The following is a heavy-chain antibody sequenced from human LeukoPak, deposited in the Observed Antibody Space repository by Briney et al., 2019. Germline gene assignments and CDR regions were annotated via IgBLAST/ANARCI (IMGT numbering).Heavy chain of an antibody. J-gene: IGHJ6*02. V-gene: IGHV3-23*01. CDR1: GFTFSNYA. Sequence: QPGGSLRLSCAASGFTFSNYAMNWVRQAPGKGLEWVSVIVGSDDDTYYADSVKGRFTISRDNSKNTLFLQMNSLRVEDTAVYYCAKAQRAAAGTSYYRLDVWGQGATVTVSS. D-gene: IGHD6-13*01. CDR3: AKAQRAAAGTSYYRLDV. CDR2: IVGSDDDT.